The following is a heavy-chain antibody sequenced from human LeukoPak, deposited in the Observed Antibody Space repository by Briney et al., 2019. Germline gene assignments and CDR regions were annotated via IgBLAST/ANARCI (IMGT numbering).Heavy chain of an antibody. Sequence: PGGSLRLSCAASGFTFDDYAMHWVLQAPGKGLEWVSGISWNSGSIGYADSVKGRFTISRDKAKNSLYLQMNSLRAEDTALYYCAKDTRGYYYDSSGWPMWGGGTMVTVSS. D-gene: IGHD3-22*01. J-gene: IGHJ3*01. CDR2: ISWNSGSI. CDR1: GFTFDDYA. V-gene: IGHV3-9*01. CDR3: AKDTRGYYYDSSGWPM.